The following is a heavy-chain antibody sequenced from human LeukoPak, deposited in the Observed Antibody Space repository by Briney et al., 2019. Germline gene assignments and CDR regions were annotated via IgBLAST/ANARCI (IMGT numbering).Heavy chain of an antibody. Sequence: GASVKVSCKASGGTFSSYAISWVRQAPGQGLEWMGGIIPIFGTANYAQKFQGRVTITADESTSTAYMELSSLRPEDTAVYYCARGHPPSYYDFWSGYYLPDFDYWGQGTLVTVSS. V-gene: IGHV1-69*01. CDR2: IIPIFGTA. CDR3: ARGHPPSYYDFWSGYYLPDFDY. D-gene: IGHD3-3*01. CDR1: GGTFSSYA. J-gene: IGHJ4*02.